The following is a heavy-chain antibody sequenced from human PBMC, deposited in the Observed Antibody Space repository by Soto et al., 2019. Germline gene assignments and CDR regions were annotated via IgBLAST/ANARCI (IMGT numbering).Heavy chain of an antibody. Sequence: EVQLLESGGGLVQPGGSLRLSCAASGFTFSSYAMRWVRQAPGKGLEWVSAISGSGGSTYYADSVKGRFTVSRDNSKNTLYLEMNSLRAEDTAVYYCAKRGSGSYYDYWGQGTLVTVSS. J-gene: IGHJ4*02. V-gene: IGHV3-23*01. CDR2: ISGSGGST. D-gene: IGHD3-10*01. CDR3: AKRGSGSYYDY. CDR1: GFTFSSYA.